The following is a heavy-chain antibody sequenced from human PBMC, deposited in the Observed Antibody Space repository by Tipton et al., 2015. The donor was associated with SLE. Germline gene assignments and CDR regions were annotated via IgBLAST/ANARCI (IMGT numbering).Heavy chain of an antibody. J-gene: IGHJ2*01. CDR3: AKDRWELTSYFDL. CDR1: GGSISSYY. Sequence: LSLTCTVSGGSISSYYWSWIRQPPGKGLEWVSAISGSGGSTYYADSVKGRFTISRDNSKNTLYLQMNSLRAEDTAVYYCAKDRWELTSYFDLWGRGTLVTVSS. CDR2: ISGSGGST. V-gene: IGHV3-23*01. D-gene: IGHD1-26*01.